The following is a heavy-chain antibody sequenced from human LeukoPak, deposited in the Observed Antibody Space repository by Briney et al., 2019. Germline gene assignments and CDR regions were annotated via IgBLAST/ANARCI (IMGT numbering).Heavy chain of an antibody. V-gene: IGHV3-23*01. CDR1: GFTFSSYA. J-gene: IGHJ4*02. CDR2: ISGSVGST. CDR3: AKVSGGRSVGGEYSFDY. Sequence: PGGSLRLSCAASGFTFSSYAMSWVRQAPGKGLEWVSAISGSVGSTYYADSVKGRFTISRDNSTNTLYRQMNSLRDEDTAVYYCAKVSGGRSVGGEYSFDYGGQGTLVPVSS. D-gene: IGHD2-21*01.